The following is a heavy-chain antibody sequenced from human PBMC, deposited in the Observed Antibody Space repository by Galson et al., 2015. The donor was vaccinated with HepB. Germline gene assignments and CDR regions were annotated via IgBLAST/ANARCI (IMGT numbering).Heavy chain of an antibody. V-gene: IGHV3-11*06. J-gene: IGHJ4*02. CDR3: ARGRGIVGATWHDY. CDR1: GFTFSDYY. Sequence: SLRLSCAASGFTFSDYYMSWIRQAPGKGLEWVSYISSSSSYTNYADSVKGRFTISRDNAKNSLYLQMNSLRAEDTAVYYCARGRGIVGATWHDYWGQGTLVTVSS. CDR2: ISSSSSYT. D-gene: IGHD1-26*01.